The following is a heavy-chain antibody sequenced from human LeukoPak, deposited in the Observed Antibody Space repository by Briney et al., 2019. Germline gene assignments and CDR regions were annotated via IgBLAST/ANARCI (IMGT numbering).Heavy chain of an antibody. CDR3: TRDVAPHYYSFHMDV. CDR1: GFTFGDYA. V-gene: IGHV3-49*04. CDR2: IRSKAYGGTT. Sequence: GGSLRLSCTASGFTFGDYAMSWVRQAPGKGLEWVGFIRSKAYGGTTEYAASVRGRFTISRDDSNNIAYLRMNSLKTEDTAVYYCTRDVAPHYYSFHMDVWGTGTTVTVSS. J-gene: IGHJ6*03.